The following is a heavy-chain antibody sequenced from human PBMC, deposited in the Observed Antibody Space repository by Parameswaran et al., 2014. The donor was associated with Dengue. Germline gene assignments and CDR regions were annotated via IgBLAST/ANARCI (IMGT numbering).Heavy chain of an antibody. CDR3: ARGNGMRRSSSQDFDY. Sequence: VRQAPGKGLEWIGYIYYSGSTYYNPSLKSRVTISVDTSKNQFSLKLSSVTAADTAVYYCARGNGMRRSSSQDFDYWGQGTLVTVSS. CDR2: IYYSGST. V-gene: IGHV4-31*02. J-gene: IGHJ4*02. D-gene: IGHD6-6*01.